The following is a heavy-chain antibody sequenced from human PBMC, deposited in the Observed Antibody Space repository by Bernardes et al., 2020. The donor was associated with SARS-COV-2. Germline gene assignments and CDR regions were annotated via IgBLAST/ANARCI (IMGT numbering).Heavy chain of an antibody. J-gene: IGHJ4*02. D-gene: IGHD2-2*01. CDR1: GGSISTSDYY. CDR2: LYYTGST. V-gene: IGHV4-39*01. Sequence: SEPLSLTCTVSGGSISTSDYYWGWLLQPPGKGLQWIGSLYYTGSTYYNPSLKRRVTVSADTSKNQFSLRLSSVTASDTALYYCARLSGPAVDYWGQGTLVTVSS. CDR3: ARLSGPAVDY.